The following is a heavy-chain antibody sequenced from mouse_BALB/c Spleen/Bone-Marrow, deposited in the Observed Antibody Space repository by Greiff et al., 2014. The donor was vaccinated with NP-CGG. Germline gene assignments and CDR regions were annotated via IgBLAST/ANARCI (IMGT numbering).Heavy chain of an antibody. CDR3: ARYSSGTYYAMDY. CDR2: ISYSGST. CDR1: GYSITSDYA. Sequence: ESGPGLVKPSQSLSLTCTVTGYSITSDYAWNWIRQFPGNKLEWMGYISYSGSTSYNPSLKSRISITRDTSKNQFFLQLNSVTTEDTATYYCARYSSGTYYAMDYWGQGTSVTASS. V-gene: IGHV3-2*02. D-gene: IGHD3-1*01. J-gene: IGHJ4*01.